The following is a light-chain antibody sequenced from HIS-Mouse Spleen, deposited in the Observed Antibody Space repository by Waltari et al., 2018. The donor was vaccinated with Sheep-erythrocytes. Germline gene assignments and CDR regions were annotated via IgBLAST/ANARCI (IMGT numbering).Light chain of an antibody. V-gene: IGLV2-11*01. CDR2: DVS. Sequence: QSALTQPRSVSGSPRQSVTISCTGTSSDFGGYNYVSWYQQPPGKAPKLMIYDVSKRPSGVPDRFSGSKSGNTASLTISGLQAEDEADYYCCSYAGSYNHVFATGTKVTVL. J-gene: IGLJ1*01. CDR1: SSDFGGYNY. CDR3: CSYAGSYNHV.